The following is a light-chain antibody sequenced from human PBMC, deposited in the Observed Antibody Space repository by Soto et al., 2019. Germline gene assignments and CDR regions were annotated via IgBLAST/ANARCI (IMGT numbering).Light chain of an antibody. Sequence: DIQMTQSPSTLSASVGDRVTITCRASQGISSYLAWYQQKPGRAPKLLIYSASKLESGVPSRFGGSGSGTNFTLTVSRLQPEDFGTYYCQQSYRNPRTFGLGTKVDIK. CDR2: SAS. CDR3: QQSYRNPRT. CDR1: QGISSY. V-gene: IGKV1-39*01. J-gene: IGKJ1*01.